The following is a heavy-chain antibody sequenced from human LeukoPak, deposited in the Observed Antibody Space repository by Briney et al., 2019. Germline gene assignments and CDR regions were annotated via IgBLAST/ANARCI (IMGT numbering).Heavy chain of an antibody. CDR2: FSPSGGGT. V-gene: IGHV3-23*01. Sequence: PGGSLRLSCAASGFTFNSYAMSWVRQVPGKGLEWVSAFSPSGGGTYYADSVKGRFTISRDNSKNTLYLQMNSLRAEDTAVYYCARALRIYYYFDYWGQGTLVTVSS. CDR3: ARALRIYYYFDY. J-gene: IGHJ4*02. CDR1: GFTFNSYA. D-gene: IGHD1-26*01.